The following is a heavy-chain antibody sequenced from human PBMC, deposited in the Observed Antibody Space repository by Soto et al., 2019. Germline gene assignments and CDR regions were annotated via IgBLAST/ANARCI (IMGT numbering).Heavy chain of an antibody. D-gene: IGHD4-4*01. CDR2: IYYSGST. CDR3: ARHRGNSPFDY. Sequence: NPSETLSLTCTVSGDSINSYYWSWIRQPPGKGLEWIGYIYYSGSTSYNPSLKSRVTISVDTSKNQFSLQLSSVTAADAAVYYCARHRGNSPFDYWGQGTLVTVSS. J-gene: IGHJ4*02. V-gene: IGHV4-59*08. CDR1: GDSINSYY.